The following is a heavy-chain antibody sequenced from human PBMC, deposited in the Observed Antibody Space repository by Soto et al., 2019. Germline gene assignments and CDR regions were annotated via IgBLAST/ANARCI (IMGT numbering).Heavy chain of an antibody. D-gene: IGHD4-17*01. J-gene: IGHJ6*03. Sequence: GGSLRLSCAASGFTVSSNYMSWVRQAPGKGLEWVSVIYSGGSTYYADSVKGRFTISRHNSKNTLYLQMNSLRAEDTAVYYCARVKGDYCSTAAHCYYYYMDVWGKGTTVTVSS. CDR1: GFTVSSNY. CDR2: IYSGGST. CDR3: ARVKGDYCSTAAHCYYYYMDV. V-gene: IGHV3-53*04.